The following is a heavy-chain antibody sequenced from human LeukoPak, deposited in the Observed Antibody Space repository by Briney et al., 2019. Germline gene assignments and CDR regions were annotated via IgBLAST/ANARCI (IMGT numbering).Heavy chain of an antibody. CDR1: GYTFTGYY. Sequence: GASVKVSCKASGYTFTGYYMHWVRQAPGQGLEWMGWINPNSGGTNYAQKFQGRVTMTRDTSISTAYMELSRLRSDDTAVYYCARGVVGATWYFQHWGQGTLVTVSS. D-gene: IGHD1-26*01. CDR3: ARGVVGATWYFQH. V-gene: IGHV1-2*02. CDR2: INPNSGGT. J-gene: IGHJ1*01.